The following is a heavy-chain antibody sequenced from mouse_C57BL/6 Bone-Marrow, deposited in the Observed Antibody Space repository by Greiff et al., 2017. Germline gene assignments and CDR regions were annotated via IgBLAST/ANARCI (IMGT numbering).Heavy chain of an antibody. Sequence: VQLQQSGPELVKPGASVKISCKASGYSFTGYYMNWVKQSPEKSLEWIGEINPSTGGTTYNQKFKAKATLTVDKSSSTAYMQLKSLTSEDSAVYYCARGTVVATWYFDVWGTGTTVTVSS. CDR2: INPSTGGT. V-gene: IGHV1-42*01. CDR1: GYSFTGYY. CDR3: ARGTVVATWYFDV. D-gene: IGHD1-1*01. J-gene: IGHJ1*03.